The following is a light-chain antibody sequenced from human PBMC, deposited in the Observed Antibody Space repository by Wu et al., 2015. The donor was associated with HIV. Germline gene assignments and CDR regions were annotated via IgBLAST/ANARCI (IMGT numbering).Light chain of an antibody. V-gene: IGKV3-20*01. Sequence: SCRASQXVSSSYSAWYQQKRGQAPRLLIYGASNRATGIPDRFSGSGSETDFTLTISRLEPEDFAVYYCQQYNTSPPTFGGGTKVEIK. CDR2: GAS. CDR1: QXVSSSY. J-gene: IGKJ4*01. CDR3: QQYNTSPPT.